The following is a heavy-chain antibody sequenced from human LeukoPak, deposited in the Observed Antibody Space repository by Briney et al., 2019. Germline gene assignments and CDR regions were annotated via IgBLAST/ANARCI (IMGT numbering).Heavy chain of an antibody. CDR2: IIPIFGTA. J-gene: IGHJ4*02. V-gene: IGHV1-69*13. D-gene: IGHD3-22*01. CDR1: GGTFSSYA. Sequence: GASVKVSCKASGGTFSSYAISWVRQAPGQGLEWMGGIIPIFGTANYAQKFQGRVTITADESTSTAYMELSSLRSEDTAVYYCARGRYYYDSSGTLAFDYRGQGTLVTVSS. CDR3: ARGRYYYDSSGTLAFDY.